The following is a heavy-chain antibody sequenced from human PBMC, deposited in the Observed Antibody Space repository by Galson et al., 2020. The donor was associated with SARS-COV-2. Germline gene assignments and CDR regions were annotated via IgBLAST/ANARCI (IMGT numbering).Heavy chain of an antibody. CDR1: GCTFSSYW. CDR2: IKQDGSEK. V-gene: IGHV3-7*01. CDR3: ARAGSSWYPNWFDP. J-gene: IGHJ5*02. Sequence: GGPLRLSCAASGCTFSSYWMSWVRQAPGKGLEWVANIKQDGSEKYYVDSVKGRFTISRDNAKNSLYLQMNSLRAEDTAVYYCARAGSSWYPNWFDPWGQGTLVTVSS. D-gene: IGHD6-13*01.